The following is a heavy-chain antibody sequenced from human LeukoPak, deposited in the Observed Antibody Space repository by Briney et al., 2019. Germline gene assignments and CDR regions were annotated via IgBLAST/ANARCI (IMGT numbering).Heavy chain of an antibody. Sequence: SETLSLTCTVSGDSISIKGYNWVWNPQPPGKGREGIGIIHFSGTTYYTPSLKSRVTISVDTSKNQFSLKLTSVTAADTAVYYCARFRGVVSSSLLDFWGQGTLVTVSS. CDR3: ARFRGVVSSSLLDF. J-gene: IGHJ4*02. CDR2: IHFSGTT. V-gene: IGHV4-39*01. D-gene: IGHD3-10*01. CDR1: GDSISIKGYN.